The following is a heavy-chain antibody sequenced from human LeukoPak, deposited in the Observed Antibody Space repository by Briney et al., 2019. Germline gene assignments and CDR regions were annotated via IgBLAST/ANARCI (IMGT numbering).Heavy chain of an antibody. CDR2: IRYDGNDK. J-gene: IGHJ5*02. V-gene: IGHV3-30*02. Sequence: GGSLRLSCAASGFTFGTYEMNWVRQAPGKGLEWVAFIRYDGNDKFYADSVKGRFTISRDTSKNTLYLQMNSLRTEDTAVYYCAKDLMRDRWFGESWGQGTLVTVSS. D-gene: IGHD3-10*01. CDR3: AKDLMRDRWFGES. CDR1: GFTFGTYE.